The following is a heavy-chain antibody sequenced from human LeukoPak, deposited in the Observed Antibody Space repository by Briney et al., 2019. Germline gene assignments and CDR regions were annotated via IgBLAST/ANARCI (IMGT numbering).Heavy chain of an antibody. J-gene: IGHJ4*02. V-gene: IGHV4-34*01. D-gene: IGHD3-9*01. CDR2: INHSGST. CDR3: ARGPYFEMYYFDY. Sequence: KPSETLSLTCAVYGGSFSGYHWSWIRQPPGKGLEWIGEINHSGSTNYNPPLKSRVTISVDTSKNQFSLKLSSVTAADTAVYYCARGPYFEMYYFDYWGQGTLVTVSS. CDR1: GGSFSGYH.